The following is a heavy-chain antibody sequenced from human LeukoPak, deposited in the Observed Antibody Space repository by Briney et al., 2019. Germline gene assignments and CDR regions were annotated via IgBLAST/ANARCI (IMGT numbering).Heavy chain of an antibody. D-gene: IGHD3-10*02. CDR1: GFTVSSNY. J-gene: IGHJ4*02. V-gene: IGHV3-30-3*01. Sequence: GGSLRLSCAASGFTVSSNYMSWVRQAPGKGLEWVAVISYDGSNKYHADSVKGRFTISRDNSKKTLYLQMNSLRVEDTAVYYCARVLFGQLLKGPFESWGQGTLVTVSS. CDR2: ISYDGSNK. CDR3: ARVLFGQLLKGPFES.